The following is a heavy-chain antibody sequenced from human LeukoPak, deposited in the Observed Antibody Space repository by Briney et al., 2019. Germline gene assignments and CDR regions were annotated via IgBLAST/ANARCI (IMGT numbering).Heavy chain of an antibody. CDR3: AKHFCTGLACSLFDS. Sequence: PGGSLRLSCAASGFTMSNYGVSWVRQAPGKGREWVSGIRSAVDTTHYADSVKGRFIISRDNSYNTLSLQLNSLRPEDTALYYCAKHFCTGLACSLFDSWGQGTLVTVSS. CDR1: GFTMSNYG. CDR2: IRSAVDTT. V-gene: IGHV3-23*01. J-gene: IGHJ4*02. D-gene: IGHD3/OR15-3a*01.